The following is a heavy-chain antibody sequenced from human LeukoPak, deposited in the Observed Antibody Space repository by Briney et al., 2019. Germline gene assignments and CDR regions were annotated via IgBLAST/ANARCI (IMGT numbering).Heavy chain of an antibody. J-gene: IGHJ3*02. CDR2: INTDGSST. CDR3: AREGVVVPAATGDAFDI. D-gene: IGHD2-2*01. CDR1: GFTFSSYW. V-gene: IGHV3-74*01. Sequence: GGSLRLSCAASGFTFSSYWMHWVRQAPGKGLVWVSRINTDGSSTSYADSVKGRFTISRDNAENTLYLQMNSLRAEDTAVYYCAREGVVVPAATGDAFDIWGQGTMVTVSS.